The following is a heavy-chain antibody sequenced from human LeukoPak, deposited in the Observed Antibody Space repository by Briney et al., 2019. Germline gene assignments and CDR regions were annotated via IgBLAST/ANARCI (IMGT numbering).Heavy chain of an antibody. J-gene: IGHJ3*02. D-gene: IGHD1-20*01. CDR1: GGSISSSNW. CDR2: IYHSGST. V-gene: IGHV4-4*02. CDR3: ASYNWISLDDI. Sequence: SETLSLTCAVSGGSISSSNWWSWVRQLPGKGLEWIGEIYHSGSTNYNPSLKSRVTISVDKSKNQFSLRLSSVTAADTAVYYCASYNWISLDDIWGQGTMVTVSS.